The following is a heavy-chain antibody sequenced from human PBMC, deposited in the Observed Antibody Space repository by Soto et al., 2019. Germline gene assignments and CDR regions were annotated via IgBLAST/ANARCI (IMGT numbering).Heavy chain of an antibody. V-gene: IGHV4-4*09. CDR2: IYRSGST. CDR1: GDSVRNQY. D-gene: IGHD3-16*01. CDR3: ARTLDYGHMDV. Sequence: QVQMQESGPGLVKPSETLSLTCTVSGDSVRNQYWSWILRPPGRGLQWIGYIYRSGSTKYNPSLKSRLTISVDTSKNQFSLKLSSVTAADTAVYYCARTLDYGHMDVWGKGTTVTVSS. J-gene: IGHJ6*03.